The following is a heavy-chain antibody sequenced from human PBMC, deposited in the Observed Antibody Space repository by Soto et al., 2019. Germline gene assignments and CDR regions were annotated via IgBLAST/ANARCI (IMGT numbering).Heavy chain of an antibody. V-gene: IGHV3-23*01. J-gene: IGHJ6*02. CDR2: ISGSGGNA. Sequence: EVQLLESGGGLVQPGGSLRLSCAASGFTFSSYAMSWVRQAPGKGLEWVSSISGSGGNAYYADSVKGRFSISRDNSKNTLRLQMNSLRADDTAVYYCAKDGASGSYPPYYYFGMDVWGHGTTVTVSS. CDR1: GFTFSSYA. CDR3: AKDGASGSYPPYYYFGMDV. D-gene: IGHD1-26*01.